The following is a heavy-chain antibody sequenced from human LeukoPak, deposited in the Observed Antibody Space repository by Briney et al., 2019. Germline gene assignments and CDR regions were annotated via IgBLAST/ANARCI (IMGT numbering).Heavy chain of an antibody. J-gene: IGHJ3*02. Sequence: TGGSLRLSCAASGFTFDDYAMHWVRQAPGKGLEWVSGISWNSGSIGYADSVKGRFTISRDNAKNSLYLQMNSLRAEDMALYYCAKDAVGRRFGESGWNAFDIWGQGTMVTVSS. V-gene: IGHV3-9*03. D-gene: IGHD3-10*01. CDR1: GFTFDDYA. CDR2: ISWNSGSI. CDR3: AKDAVGRRFGESGWNAFDI.